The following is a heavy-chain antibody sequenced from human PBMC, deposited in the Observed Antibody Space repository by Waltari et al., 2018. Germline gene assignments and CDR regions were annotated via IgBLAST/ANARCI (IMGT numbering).Heavy chain of an antibody. D-gene: IGHD3-3*01. J-gene: IGHJ6*03. CDR1: GGSISSGGYY. CDR3: ARVLRFLEWSHFYMDV. Sequence: QVQLQESGPGLVKPSQTLSLTCTVSGGSISSGGYYWSWIRQHPGKGLAWLGYIYYSGSTYYNPSLKSRVTISVDTSKNQFSLKLSSVTAADTAVYYCARVLRFLEWSHFYMDVWGKGTTVTVSS. CDR2: IYYSGST. V-gene: IGHV4-31*03.